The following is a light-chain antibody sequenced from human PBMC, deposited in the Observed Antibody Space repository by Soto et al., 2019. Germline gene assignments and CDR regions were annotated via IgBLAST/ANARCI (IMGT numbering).Light chain of an antibody. Sequence: IEMTQTTTNLSASIVERVNITCGASESIRTWLALYQHKPGKAPKFLIYDASSLESGVPSRFSGSGSGTEFTLTISNLQPDDFATYYCLLDYFFLRTFCQGT. CDR1: ESIRTW. CDR2: DAS. CDR3: LLDYFFLRT. J-gene: IGKJ1*01. V-gene: IGKV1-5*01.